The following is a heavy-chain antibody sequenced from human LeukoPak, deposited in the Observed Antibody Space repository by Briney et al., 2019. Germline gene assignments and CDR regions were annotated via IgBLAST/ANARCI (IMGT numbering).Heavy chain of an antibody. J-gene: IGHJ5*02. CDR2: IYYSGST. Sequence: SETLSLTCTVSGGSISSDYWSWIRQPPGKGLEWIGYIYYSGSTNYNPSLKSRVTISVDTSKNQFSLKLSSVTAADTAVYYCARESYGPTGDWFDPWGQGTLVTVSS. CDR3: ARESYGPTGDWFDP. CDR1: GGSISSDY. D-gene: IGHD4-17*01. V-gene: IGHV4-59*12.